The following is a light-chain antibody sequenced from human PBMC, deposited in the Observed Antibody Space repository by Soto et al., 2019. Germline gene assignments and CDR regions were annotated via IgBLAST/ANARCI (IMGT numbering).Light chain of an antibody. J-gene: IGKJ4*01. V-gene: IGKV1-33*01. CDR3: QQYGDWPLT. Sequence: DIQMTQSPSSLSASVGDRVTITCQASQDISNYLNWYQQKPGKAPKLLIYDASNLATGVPSRFSGSGSGTDFTLTISSLQSEDIAVYYCQQYGDWPLTFGGGAKVEIK. CDR1: QDISNY. CDR2: DAS.